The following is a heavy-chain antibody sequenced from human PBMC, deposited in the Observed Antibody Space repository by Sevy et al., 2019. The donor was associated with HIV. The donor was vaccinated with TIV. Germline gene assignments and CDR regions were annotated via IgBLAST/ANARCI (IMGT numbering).Heavy chain of an antibody. D-gene: IGHD3-10*01. V-gene: IGHV3-49*03. Sequence: GGSLRLSCTASGFTFGDYAMSWFRQAPGKGLEWVGFIRSKAYGGTTEYAASVKGRFTVSRDDSKSIAYLQMNSLKTEDTAVYYCTRLGYEHVGGCPVFWGQGTLVTVSS. J-gene: IGHJ4*02. CDR1: GFTFGDYA. CDR3: TRLGYEHVGGCPVF. CDR2: IRSKAYGGTT.